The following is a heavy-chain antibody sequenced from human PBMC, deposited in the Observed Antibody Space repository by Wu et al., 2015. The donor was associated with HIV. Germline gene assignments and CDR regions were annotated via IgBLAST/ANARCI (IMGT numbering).Heavy chain of an antibody. CDR2: IIPIFGTA. D-gene: IGHD2-2*01. J-gene: IGHJ6*03. V-gene: IGHV1-69*12. CDR3: ATTWDIVVVPAAISKSNYYYYMDV. Sequence: QVQLVQSGAEVKKPGSSVKVSCKASGGTFSNYAISWVRQAPGQGLEWMGGIIPIFGTADYAQKFQGRVTITADESTSTAYMELSSLRSEDTAMYYCATTWDIVVVPAAISKSNYYYYMDVWGKGTTVTVSS. CDR1: GGTFSNYA.